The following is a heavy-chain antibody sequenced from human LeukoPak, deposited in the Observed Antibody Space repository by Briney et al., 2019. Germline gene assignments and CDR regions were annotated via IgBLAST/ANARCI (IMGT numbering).Heavy chain of an antibody. CDR2: INQDGSEK. Sequence: GGSLRLSCAASGFTFNSYWMSWVRQTPEKGLEWVANINQDGSEKYYVDSVKGRFTISRDNAKSSLFLQMNSLRAEDTAIYYCAKETIMFDPWGQGTLVTVSS. V-gene: IGHV3-7*03. CDR1: GFTFNSYW. J-gene: IGHJ5*02. CDR3: AKETIMFDP.